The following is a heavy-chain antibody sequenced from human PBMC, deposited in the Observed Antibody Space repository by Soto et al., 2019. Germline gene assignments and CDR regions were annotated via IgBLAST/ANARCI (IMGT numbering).Heavy chain of an antibody. J-gene: IGHJ4*02. Sequence: EASVKVSCKASGGTFSSYAISWVRQAPGQGLEWMGGIIPIFGTANYAQKFQGRVTITADESTSTAYMELSSLRSEDTAVYYCAREKKMAPDLGTHFDYWGQGTLVTVSS. CDR3: AREKKMAPDLGTHFDY. CDR2: IIPIFGTA. V-gene: IGHV1-69*13. CDR1: GGTFSSYA. D-gene: IGHD1-1*01.